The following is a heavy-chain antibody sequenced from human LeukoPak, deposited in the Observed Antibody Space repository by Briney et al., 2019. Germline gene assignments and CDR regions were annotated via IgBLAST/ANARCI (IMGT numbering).Heavy chain of an antibody. CDR2: INHSGST. V-gene: IGHV4-34*01. J-gene: IGHJ3*02. D-gene: IGHD3-22*01. Sequence: SETLSLTCAVYGGSFSGYYWSWIRQPPGKGLEWIGEINHSGSTNYNPSLKSRVTISVDTSKNQFSLKLSSVTAADTAVYYCARLGDYYDRWAFDIWGQGTMVTVSS. CDR1: GGSFSGYY. CDR3: ARLGDYYDRWAFDI.